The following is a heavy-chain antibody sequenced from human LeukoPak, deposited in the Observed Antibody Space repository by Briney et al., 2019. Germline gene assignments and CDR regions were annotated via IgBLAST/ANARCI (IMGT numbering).Heavy chain of an antibody. CDR1: GYTFTGYY. CDR3: ASSNWNYEVMEGYHYYYHMDV. V-gene: IGHV1-2*02. J-gene: IGHJ6*03. CDR2: INPNSGGT. Sequence: GASVKVSCKASGYTFTGYYMHWVRQAPGQGLEWMGWINPNSGGTNYAQKFQGRVTITADKSTNTAYMELSSLRSEDTAVYFCASSNWNYEVMEGYHYYYHMDVWGKGTTVTVSS. D-gene: IGHD1-7*01.